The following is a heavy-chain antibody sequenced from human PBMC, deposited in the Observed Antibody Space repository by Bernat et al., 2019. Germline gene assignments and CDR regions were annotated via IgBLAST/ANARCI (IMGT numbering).Heavy chain of an antibody. D-gene: IGHD3-22*01. J-gene: IGHJ6*02. CDR2: IVVGSGNT. V-gene: IGHV1-58*02. CDR3: AAAVKGITMTYYGMDV. CDR1: GFTFTSSA. Sequence: QMQLVQSGPEVKKPGTSVKVSCKASGFTFTSSAMQWVRQARGQRLEWIGWIVVGSGNTNYAQKFQERVTITRDMSTSTAYMELSSLRSEDTAVYYCAAAVKGITMTYYGMDVWGQGTTVTVSS.